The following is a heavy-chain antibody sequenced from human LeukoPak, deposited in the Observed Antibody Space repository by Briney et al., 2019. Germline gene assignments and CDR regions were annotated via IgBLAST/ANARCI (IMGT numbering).Heavy chain of an antibody. CDR3: ARDGWYDSSGYNPFDQ. V-gene: IGHV3-48*02. Sequence: PGGSLRLSCAASGFTFSSYSMNWVRQAPGKGLEWVSYISSSSPIYYADSVKGRFTISRDNAKNSLYLQMNSLRDEDTAVYYCARDGWYDSSGYNPFDQWGLGTLVTVSS. CDR2: ISSSSPI. J-gene: IGHJ4*02. CDR1: GFTFSSYS. D-gene: IGHD3-22*01.